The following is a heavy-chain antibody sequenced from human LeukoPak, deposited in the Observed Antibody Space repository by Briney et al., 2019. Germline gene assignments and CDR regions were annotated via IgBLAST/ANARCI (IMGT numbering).Heavy chain of an antibody. CDR1: GFTFSNYA. D-gene: IGHD2-15*01. V-gene: IGHV3-64D*09. J-gene: IGHJ4*02. CDR3: VKDKYPVVVAATLDY. Sequence: GGSLRPSCSASGFTFSNYAMHWVRQAPGKGLEYVSAISSNGGSTYYADSVKGRFIISRDNSKNTLYLQMSSLRAEDTAVYYCVKDKYPVVVAATLDYWGQGTLVTVSS. CDR2: ISSNGGST.